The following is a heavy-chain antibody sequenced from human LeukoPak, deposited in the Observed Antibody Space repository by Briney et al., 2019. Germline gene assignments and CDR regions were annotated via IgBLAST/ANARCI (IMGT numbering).Heavy chain of an antibody. V-gene: IGHV4-59*01. CDR3: ARHTDIAPLSSLKY. Sequence: SGTLSLTCTVSGGSFNTYYLSWIRQTPGKGLEWIGDIYYSGNTNYNPSLKSRVTISIDTSSNQFSLKLRSVTAADTAVYYCARHTDIAPLSSLKYWGQGTLVTVSS. CDR1: GGSFNTYY. J-gene: IGHJ4*02. CDR2: IYYSGNT. D-gene: IGHD6-13*01.